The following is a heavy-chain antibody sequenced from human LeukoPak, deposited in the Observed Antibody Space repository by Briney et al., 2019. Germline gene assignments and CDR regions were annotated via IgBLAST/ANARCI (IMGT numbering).Heavy chain of an antibody. J-gene: IGHJ4*02. CDR3: PSSPGGHARTWLDY. CDR1: GYTFTNYA. Sequence: ASVKVSCKASGYTFTNYALHWVRQAPGQRLEWMGWTNGATGKTRFSQDVQGRLTIPIDTSASIAYMDLSSLRSEDTAVYYCPSSPGGHARTWLDYWGQGTLVTVSS. V-gene: IGHV1-3*02. CDR2: TNGATGKT. D-gene: IGHD5-12*01.